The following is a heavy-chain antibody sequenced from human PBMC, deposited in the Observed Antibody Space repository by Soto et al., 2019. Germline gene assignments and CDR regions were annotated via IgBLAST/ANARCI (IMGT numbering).Heavy chain of an antibody. CDR2: ISGGAGDT. V-gene: IGHV3-23*01. J-gene: IGHJ6*03. Sequence: PGKGLEWVSSISGGAGDTFYADSVKGRFTISRDDSENTLYLQMGSLRAEDTATCYCARPRGGSSISPYYYYYMDVWGKGTTVTVSS. D-gene: IGHD6-6*01. CDR3: ARPRGGSSISPYYYYYMDV.